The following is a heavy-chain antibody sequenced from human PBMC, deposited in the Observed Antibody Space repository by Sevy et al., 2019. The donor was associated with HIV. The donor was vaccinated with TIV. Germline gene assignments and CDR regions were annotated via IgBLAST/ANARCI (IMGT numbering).Heavy chain of an antibody. Sequence: GGSLRLSCAASGFIFSTYALHWVRQSPGKGLEWVAVISYDITNIYYEDSVKGRLTISRDNSKNTLYLQMNSLRDDDTAIYYCARNHVPVAHTGFFDFWGQGTLVTVSS. CDR3: ARNHVPVAHTGFFDF. CDR2: ISYDITNI. V-gene: IGHV3-30-3*01. J-gene: IGHJ4*02. D-gene: IGHD6-19*01. CDR1: GFIFSTYA.